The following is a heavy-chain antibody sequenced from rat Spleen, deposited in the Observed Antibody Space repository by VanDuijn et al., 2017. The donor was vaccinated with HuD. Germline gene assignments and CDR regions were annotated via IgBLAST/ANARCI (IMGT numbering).Heavy chain of an antibody. CDR2: IVYDGTRT. Sequence: EVQLVESGGGLVQPGRSLKLSCAASGFTFSDYAMAWVRQAPKKGLEWVATIVYDGTRTYFRDSVKGRFTISRDTAKSTLYLQMNSLRSEDTATYYCARRKDGGWYFDFWGPGTMVTVSS. J-gene: IGHJ1*01. V-gene: IGHV5S10*01. CDR3: ARRKDGGWYFDF. CDR1: GFTFSDYA. D-gene: IGHD1-12*02.